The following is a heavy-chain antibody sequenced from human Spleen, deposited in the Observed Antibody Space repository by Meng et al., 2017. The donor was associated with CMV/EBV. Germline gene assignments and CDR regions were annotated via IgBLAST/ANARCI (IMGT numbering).Heavy chain of an antibody. CDR1: GYSVTGLS. CDR2: FDPEDDET. J-gene: IGHJ4*02. CDR3: VREAVTTLEAYYFDY. V-gene: IGHV1-24*01. Sequence: ASVKVSCKVSGYSVTGLSMHWVRQAPGKGLEWMGGFDPEDDETIYAQKFQGSVTITADKSTGTAYMDLSSLRSEDTAMYYCVREAVTTLEAYYFDYWGQGTLVTVSS. D-gene: IGHD3-3*01.